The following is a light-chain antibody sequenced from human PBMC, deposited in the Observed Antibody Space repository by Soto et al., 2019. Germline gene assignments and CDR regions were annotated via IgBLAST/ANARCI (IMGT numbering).Light chain of an antibody. CDR2: KAS. Sequence: DIQMTQSPSTLSASVGDRVTITCRASQSISSWLAWYQQKPGKAPKLLIYKASSLESGVPSRFSGSGSGTEFTHTISSLQPDDFATYYCQKYNSYHVTFGQGTKLEIK. J-gene: IGKJ2*01. CDR1: QSISSW. CDR3: QKYNSYHVT. V-gene: IGKV1-5*03.